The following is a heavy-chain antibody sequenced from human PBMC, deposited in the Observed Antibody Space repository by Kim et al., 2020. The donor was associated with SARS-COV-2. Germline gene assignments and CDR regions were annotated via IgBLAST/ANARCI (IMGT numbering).Heavy chain of an antibody. J-gene: IGHJ6*03. V-gene: IGHV3-30*18. CDR1: GFTFSSYC. Sequence: GGSLRLSCAASGFTFSSYCMHWVRQAPGKGLEWVAVISYDGSNKYYADSVKGRFTISRDNSKNTLYLQMNSLRAEDTAVYYCAKDQRGPVTPTDYYYMDVRGKGTTVTVSS. CDR2: ISYDGSNK. D-gene: IGHD1-1*01. CDR3: AKDQRGPVTPTDYYYMDV.